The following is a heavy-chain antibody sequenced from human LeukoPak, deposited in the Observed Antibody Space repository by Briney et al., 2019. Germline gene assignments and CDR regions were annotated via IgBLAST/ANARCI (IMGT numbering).Heavy chain of an antibody. CDR2: ISYDGSNK. J-gene: IGHJ4*02. CDR3: AKVSGRYTY. V-gene: IGHV3-30*18. D-gene: IGHD6-19*01. Sequence: GRSLRLSCAASGFTFSSYGMHWVRQAPGKGLEWVAVISYDGSNKYYADSVKGRSTISRDNSKNTLYLQMNSLRAEDTAVYYCAKVSGRYTYWGQGTLVTVSS. CDR1: GFTFSSYG.